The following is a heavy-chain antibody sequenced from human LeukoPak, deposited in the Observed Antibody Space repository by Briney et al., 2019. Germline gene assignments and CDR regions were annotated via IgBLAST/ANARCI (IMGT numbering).Heavy chain of an antibody. J-gene: IGHJ4*02. V-gene: IGHV3-30*02. D-gene: IGHD6-13*01. CDR3: AKDPSSSWYGGFDY. CDR1: GFTLSSYG. Sequence: PGGSLRLSCAASGFTLSSYGMHWVRQAPGKGLEWVAFIRYDGSNKYYADSVKGRFTISRDNSKNTLYLQMNSLRAEDTAVYYCAKDPSSSWYGGFDYWGQGTLVTVSS. CDR2: IRYDGSNK.